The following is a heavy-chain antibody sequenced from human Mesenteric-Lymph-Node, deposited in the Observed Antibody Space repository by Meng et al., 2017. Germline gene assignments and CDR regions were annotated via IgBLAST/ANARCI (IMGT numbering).Heavy chain of an antibody. D-gene: IGHD2-15*01. CDR3: ARDWSPDWGYCSGGSCYNPSAEYFQH. CDR1: GFTFSSSS. Sequence: GESLKISCAASGFTFSSSSMNWVRQATGKGLAWVSSISRSSSYIYYADSVKGRFTISRDNAKNSLYLQMNSLRAEDTAVYYCARDWSPDWGYCSGGSCYNPSAEYFQHWGQGTLVTVSS. CDR2: ISRSSSYI. J-gene: IGHJ1*01. V-gene: IGHV3-21*01.